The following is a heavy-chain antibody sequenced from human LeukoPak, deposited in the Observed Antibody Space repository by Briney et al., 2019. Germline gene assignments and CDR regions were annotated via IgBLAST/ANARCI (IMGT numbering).Heavy chain of an antibody. J-gene: IGHJ5*02. CDR3: ARGRRSNSNWFDP. CDR1: GGSISSSNW. CDR2: IYHSGST. Sequence: SSETLSLTCAVSGGSISSSNWWSWVRQPPGEGLEWIGEIYHSGSTNYNPSLKSRVTISVDKSKNQFSLKLSSVTAADTAVYYCARGRRSNSNWFDPWGQGTLVTVSS. D-gene: IGHD1-1*01. V-gene: IGHV4-4*02.